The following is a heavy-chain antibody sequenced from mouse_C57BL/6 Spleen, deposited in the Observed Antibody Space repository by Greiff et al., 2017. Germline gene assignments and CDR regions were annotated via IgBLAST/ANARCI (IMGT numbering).Heavy chain of an antibody. CDR3: SRDPFTTVVATVRSWFAY. J-gene: IGHJ3*01. D-gene: IGHD1-1*01. CDR1: GFTFSSDA. V-gene: IGHV5-4*01. CDR2: ISDGGSYT. Sequence: EVKLVESGGGLVKPGGSLKLSCAASGFTFSSDAMSWVRQTPEKRLEWVATISDGGSYTYSPDNVQGRLTISRDTAKNNLYLQMSHRRSADTAMYYCSRDPFTTVVATVRSWFAYWGQGTLVTVAA.